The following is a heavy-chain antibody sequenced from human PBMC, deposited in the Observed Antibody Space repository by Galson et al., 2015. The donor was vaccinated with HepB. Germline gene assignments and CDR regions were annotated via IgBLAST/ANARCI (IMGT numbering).Heavy chain of an antibody. D-gene: IGHD2-21*02. V-gene: IGHV3-23*01. CDR2: ISGSGATT. CDR1: GFTFSTYA. Sequence: SLRLSCAASGFTFSTYAITWVRQAPGKGLEWVSVISGSGATTFYADSVEGRFILYRDNSKNTVYLQMNSLRADDTAIYYCAKEPPYCGGDCYSVSDVWGQGTLVTVSS. CDR3: AKEPPYCGGDCYSVSDV. J-gene: IGHJ4*02.